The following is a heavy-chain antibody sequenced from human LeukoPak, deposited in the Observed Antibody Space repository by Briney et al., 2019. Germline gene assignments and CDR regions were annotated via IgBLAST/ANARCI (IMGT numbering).Heavy chain of an antibody. CDR1: GFTFRTYA. CDR2: ISGSGGST. V-gene: IGHV3-23*01. CDR3: AKKGAGYSYGTKPYYYYGMDV. J-gene: IGHJ6*02. Sequence: GGSLRLSCAASGFTFRTYAVNWVRQAPGKGLEWVSAISGSGGSTYYADSVKGRFTISRDNSKNTVYLQMNSLRAEGTAVYYCAKKGAGYSYGTKPYYYYGMDVWGQGTPVTVSS. D-gene: IGHD5-18*01.